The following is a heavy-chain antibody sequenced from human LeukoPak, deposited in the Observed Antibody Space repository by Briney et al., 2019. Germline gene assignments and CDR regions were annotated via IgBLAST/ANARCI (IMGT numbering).Heavy chain of an antibody. V-gene: IGHV4-34*01. CDR2: INHSGST. J-gene: IGHJ4*02. CDR1: GGSFSGYY. D-gene: IGHD2-2*02. Sequence: SETLSLTCAVYGGSFSGYYWSWIRQPPGKGLEWIGEINHSGSTNYNPSLKSRVTTSVDTFKNQFSLKLSSVTAADTAVYYCARGGSCSSTSCYNYYFDYWGQGTLVTVSS. CDR3: ARGGSCSSTSCYNYYFDY.